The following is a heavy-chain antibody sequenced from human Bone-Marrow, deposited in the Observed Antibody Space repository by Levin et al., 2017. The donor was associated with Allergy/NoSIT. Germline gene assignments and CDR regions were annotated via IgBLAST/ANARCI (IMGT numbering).Heavy chain of an antibody. D-gene: IGHD2-2*01. CDR3: ASDWGYLSSYSRYYFYGLVD. J-gene: IGHJ6*02. CDR2: INPDSGDT. Sequence: PVASVKVSCEASGYTFGGYYIHWVRQAPGQGLEWMGWINPDSGDTNYAQEFLGRVTMTRDTSITTAYMQMTRLRADDTAVYYCASDWGYLSSYSRYYFYGLVDWGQGTTVTVSS. CDR1: GYTFGGYY. V-gene: IGHV1-2*02.